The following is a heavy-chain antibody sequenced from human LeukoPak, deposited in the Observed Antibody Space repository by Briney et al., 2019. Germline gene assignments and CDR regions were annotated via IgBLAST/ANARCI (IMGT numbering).Heavy chain of an antibody. Sequence: PSETLSLTCTVSGGSISSYYWNWIRQPPGKGLEWIGYIYNSGSTNYNPSLKSRVTMSVDTSKNQFSLKLSSVTAADTAVYYCARGRQPGVTGIDGGFDWFDPWGQGTLVTVSS. CDR1: GGSISSYY. D-gene: IGHD1-20*01. CDR3: ARGRQPGVTGIDGGFDWFDP. CDR2: IYNSGST. J-gene: IGHJ5*02. V-gene: IGHV4-59*12.